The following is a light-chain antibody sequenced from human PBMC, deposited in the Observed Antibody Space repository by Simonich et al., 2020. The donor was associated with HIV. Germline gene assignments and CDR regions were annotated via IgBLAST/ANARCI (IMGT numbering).Light chain of an antibody. J-gene: IGKJ3*01. V-gene: IGKV1-9*01. Sequence: DILMTHSPSSLPASVGKRVTITVRASQGISNSLAWYQQKPGKAPKLLIYAASTLQSGVPSRFSGSGSGTEFTLTISSLQPEDFATYYCQQLNSFTFGPGTKVDIK. CDR3: QQLNSFT. CDR1: QGISNS. CDR2: AAS.